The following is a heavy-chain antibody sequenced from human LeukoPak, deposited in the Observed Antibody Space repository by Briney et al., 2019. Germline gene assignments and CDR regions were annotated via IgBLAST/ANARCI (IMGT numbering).Heavy chain of an antibody. V-gene: IGHV1-18*01. CDR3: AGGGLYCSSTSCYRSDNWFDP. CDR1: GYTFTSYG. CDR2: ISAYNGNT. J-gene: IGHJ5*02. Sequence: ASVKVSCKASGYTFTSYGISWVRQAPGQGLEWMGWISAYNGNTNYAQKLQGRVTMTTDTSTSTAYMELRSLRSDDTAVYYCAGGGLYCSSTSCYRSDNWFDPWGQGILVTVSS. D-gene: IGHD2-2*01.